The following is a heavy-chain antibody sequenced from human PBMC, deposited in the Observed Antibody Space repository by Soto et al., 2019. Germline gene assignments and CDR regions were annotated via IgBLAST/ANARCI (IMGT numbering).Heavy chain of an antibody. J-gene: IGHJ6*02. CDR2: ISAYNGNT. Sequence: ASVKVSCKASGYTFSNYCITWVRQAPGQGLEWMGWISAYNGNTHFAQKFQGRVTMTTDTPTTTAFMELRSLRSDDTAVYYCARIADCSITTCSFPTRFLLRVQCYYYGMDFWARRSSVIVS. CDR3: ARIADCSITTCSFPTRFLLRVQCYYYGMDF. D-gene: IGHD2-2*01. CDR1: GYTFSNYC. V-gene: IGHV1-18*01.